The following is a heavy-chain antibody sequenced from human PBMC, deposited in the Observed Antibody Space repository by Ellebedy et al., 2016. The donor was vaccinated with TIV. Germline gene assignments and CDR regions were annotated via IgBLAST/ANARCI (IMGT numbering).Heavy chain of an antibody. Sequence: GESLKISCGASGFSFRSYWMSWVRQVPGKGLEWVANIRPDGSDKYYVDSVKGRFTISRDNAKNSLFLQMNSLRAEDTAVYYCATDGSYGDHLFPQHAFTTWGQGTMVSVSS. D-gene: IGHD4-17*01. CDR2: IRPDGSDK. CDR1: GFSFRSYW. V-gene: IGHV3-7*01. CDR3: ATDGSYGDHLFPQHAFTT. J-gene: IGHJ3*02.